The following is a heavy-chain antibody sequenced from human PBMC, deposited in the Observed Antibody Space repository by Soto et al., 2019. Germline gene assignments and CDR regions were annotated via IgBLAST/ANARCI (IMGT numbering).Heavy chain of an antibody. V-gene: IGHV4-31*03. J-gene: IGHJ4*02. CDR2: IDYSGST. Sequence: LSLTCTVSGVSIRSGGFYWNWIRQLPGKGLEWIGYIDYSGSTYSTPSLNSRATISVDTSKNQFSLNVRSLTAADTAVYYCARQGSSSSAYYFDFWGQGTLVTVS. CDR3: ARQGSSSSAYYFDF. D-gene: IGHD6-6*01. CDR1: GVSIRSGGFY.